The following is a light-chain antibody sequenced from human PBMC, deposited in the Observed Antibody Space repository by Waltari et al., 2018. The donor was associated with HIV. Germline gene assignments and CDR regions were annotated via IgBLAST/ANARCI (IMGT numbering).Light chain of an antibody. V-gene: IGLV1-47*01. CDR2: RDN. Sequence: QSVLTQPPSASGTPGQRVTISCSGSSANIGNTVYWYQQLPGAAPKVVIYRDNQRPSGVPDRFSGSRSGTSASLDVSGLRSEDEATYFCAACDDTLSGWVFGGGTKLTVL. CDR3: AACDDTLSGWV. J-gene: IGLJ3*02. CDR1: SANIGNT.